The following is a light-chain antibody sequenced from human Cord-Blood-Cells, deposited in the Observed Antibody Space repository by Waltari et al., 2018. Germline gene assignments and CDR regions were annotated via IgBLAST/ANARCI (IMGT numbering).Light chain of an antibody. CDR3: QQYYSTPPYT. CDR1: QRVLYSSNNKNY. Sequence: DLVMTQSPDSLAVSLGGRATINCKSSQRVLYSSNNKNYLAWYQQKPGQPPKLLIYWASTRESGVPDRFSGSGSGRDFSLTISSLQAEDVAVYYCQQYYSTPPYTFGQGTKLEIK. J-gene: IGKJ2*01. CDR2: WAS. V-gene: IGKV4-1*01.